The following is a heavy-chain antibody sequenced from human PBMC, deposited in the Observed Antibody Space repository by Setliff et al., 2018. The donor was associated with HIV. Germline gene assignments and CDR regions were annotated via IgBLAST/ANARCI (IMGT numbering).Heavy chain of an antibody. J-gene: IGHJ4*02. CDR2: IYYSGDT. CDR3: ARAREGWKPFAFDY. CDR1: GGSISSGSYY. Sequence: SETLSLTCTVSGGSISSGSYYWIWIRQSPGKGLEWIGYIYYSGDTNYNPSLKSRVTMSLDTSKNQFSLNLNSVTAADAAVYFCARAREGWKPFAFDYWGQGTLVTVSS. D-gene: IGHD1-1*01. V-gene: IGHV4-61*01.